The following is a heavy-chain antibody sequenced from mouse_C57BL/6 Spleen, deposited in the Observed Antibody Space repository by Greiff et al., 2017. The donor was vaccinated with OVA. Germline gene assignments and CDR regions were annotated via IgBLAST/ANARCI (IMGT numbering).Heavy chain of an antibody. V-gene: IGHV1-80*01. CDR2: IYPGDGDT. Sequence: VQLQQSGAELVKPGASVKISCKASGYAFSSYWMNWVKQRPGKGLEWIGQIYPGDGDTNYNGKFKGKATLTADKSSSTAYMQLSSLTSEDSAVYFCAREDYSNYGSYAMDYWGQGTSVTVSS. J-gene: IGHJ4*01. D-gene: IGHD2-5*01. CDR3: AREDYSNYGSYAMDY. CDR1: GYAFSSYW.